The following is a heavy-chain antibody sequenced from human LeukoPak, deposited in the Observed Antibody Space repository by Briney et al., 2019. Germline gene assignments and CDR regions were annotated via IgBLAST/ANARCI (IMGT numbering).Heavy chain of an antibody. V-gene: IGHV7-4-1*02. J-gene: IGHJ4*02. CDR1: GYTFTNYA. D-gene: IGHD3-10*01. Sequence: GESLKISCKGSGYTFTNYAMNWVRQAPGQGLEFMGWINTGTGNPTYAQGFTGRIVFSLDTSVSTAYLHINTLKPEDTAVYYCAAIGAHSFDYWGQGTLVTVSS. CDR3: AAIGAHSFDY. CDR2: INTGTGNP.